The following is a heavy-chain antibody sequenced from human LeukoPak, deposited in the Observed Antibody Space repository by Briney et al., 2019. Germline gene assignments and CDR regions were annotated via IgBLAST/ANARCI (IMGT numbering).Heavy chain of an antibody. CDR2: IDPSDSYT. Sequence: GESLRISCKGSGCSFTSYWIRWVRQMPGKGLEWMGRIDPSDSYTNYSPSFQGHVTISADKSISTAYLQWSSLKASDTAMYYCARHGVYSGYDPIWGLAAANYWGQGTLVTVSS. D-gene: IGHD5-12*01. J-gene: IGHJ4*02. V-gene: IGHV5-10-1*01. CDR3: ARHGVYSGYDPIWGLAAANY. CDR1: GCSFTSYW.